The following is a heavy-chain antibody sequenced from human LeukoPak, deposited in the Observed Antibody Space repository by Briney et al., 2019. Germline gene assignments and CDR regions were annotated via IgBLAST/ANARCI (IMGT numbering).Heavy chain of an antibody. CDR3: ASVSPSSWYERFDY. Sequence: GGSLRLSCAASGFTFSSYEMNWVHQAPGKGLEWVSYISSSGSTIYYADSVKGRFTISRDNAKNSLYLQMNSLRAEDTAVYYCASVSPSSWYERFDYWGQGTLVTVSS. V-gene: IGHV3-48*03. CDR2: ISSSGSTI. J-gene: IGHJ4*02. CDR1: GFTFSSYE. D-gene: IGHD6-13*01.